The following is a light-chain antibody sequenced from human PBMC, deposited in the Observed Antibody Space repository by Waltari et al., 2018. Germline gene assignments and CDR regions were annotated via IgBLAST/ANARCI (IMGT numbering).Light chain of an antibody. Sequence: FILTQSHSVSESPGRTVTISCSGSGGSFATNYVQWYQQRPGSAPTTVIYADNQTPSGVPDRFSGSVDSSSNSASLTISGLQTEDEADYYCQSYDGDRSWVFGGGTKLTVL. CDR3: QSYDGDRSWV. J-gene: IGLJ3*02. CDR2: ADN. CDR1: GGSFATNY. V-gene: IGLV6-57*02.